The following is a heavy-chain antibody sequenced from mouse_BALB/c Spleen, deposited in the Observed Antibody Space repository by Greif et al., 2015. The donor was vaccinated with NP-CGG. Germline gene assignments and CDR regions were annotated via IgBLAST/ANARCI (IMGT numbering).Heavy chain of an antibody. CDR1: GYTFTSYY. Sequence: VQLQQSGAELVKPGASVKLSCKASGYTFTSYYMYWVKQRPGQGLEWIGEINPSNGGTNFNEKFKSKATLTVDKSSSTAYMQLSSLTSEDSAVYYCKRRGLRYGAMDYGGQGTSVTVSS. V-gene: IGHV1S81*02. J-gene: IGHJ4*01. D-gene: IGHD1-1*01. CDR3: KRRGLRYGAMDY. CDR2: INPSNGGT.